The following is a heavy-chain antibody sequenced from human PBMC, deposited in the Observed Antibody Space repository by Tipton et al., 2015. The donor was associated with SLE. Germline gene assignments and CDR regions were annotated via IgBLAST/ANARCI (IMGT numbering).Heavy chain of an antibody. J-gene: IGHJ4*02. CDR1: GYTFTSYG. D-gene: IGHD3-22*01. V-gene: IGHV1-18*01. Sequence: QLVQSGAEVKKPGASVKVSCKASGYTFTSYGISWVRQAPGQGLEWMGWISAYNGNTNYAQKLQGRVTMTTDTSTSTAYMELRSLRSDDTAVYYCATASPTYYYDSSGYHGAFDIWGQGTLVTVSS. CDR2: ISAYNGNT. CDR3: ATASPTYYYDSSGYHGAFDI.